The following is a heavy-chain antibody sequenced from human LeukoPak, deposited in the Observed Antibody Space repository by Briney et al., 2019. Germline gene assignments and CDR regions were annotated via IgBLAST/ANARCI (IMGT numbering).Heavy chain of an antibody. J-gene: IGHJ5*02. D-gene: IGHD2-2*01. CDR1: GGSFSGYY. CDR3: ARQGCSSTSCYYSSGWFDP. Sequence: PSETLSLTCAVYGGSFSGYYWSWIRQPPGKGLEWIGEINHSGSTNYNPSLKSRVTISVDTFKNQFSLKLSSVTAADTAVYYCARQGCSSTSCYYSSGWFDPWGQGTLVTVSS. V-gene: IGHV4-34*01. CDR2: INHSGST.